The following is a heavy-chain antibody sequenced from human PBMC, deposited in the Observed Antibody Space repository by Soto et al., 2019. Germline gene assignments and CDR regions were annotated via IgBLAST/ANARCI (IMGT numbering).Heavy chain of an antibody. D-gene: IGHD3-22*01. J-gene: IGHJ6*02. CDR1: GFTVNSHV. V-gene: IGHV3-23*01. CDR2: ISGSGDGT. CDR3: TRSRGFGGMDV. Sequence: EVQLLESGGGVGQRGGSLRLSCAASGFTVNSHVMSWVHQAPGKGLEWVSSISGSGDGTYYGDSVKGRFTISRDSSSSTIYLEMKNRRGEDTAVYFCTRSRGFGGMDVWGQGTTVTVSS.